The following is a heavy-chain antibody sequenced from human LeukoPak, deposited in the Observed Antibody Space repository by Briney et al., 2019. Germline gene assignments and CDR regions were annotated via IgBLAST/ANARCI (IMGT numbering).Heavy chain of an antibody. Sequence: IPSGTLSLTCTVSGGSISSSSYYWGWIRQPPGKGLEWIGSIYYSGSTYCNPSLKSRVTISVDTSKNQFSLKLSSVTAADTAVYYCARRAYYYDSSRGLGYWGQGTLVTVSS. V-gene: IGHV4-39*01. CDR3: ARRAYYYDSSRGLGY. CDR1: GGSISSSSYY. J-gene: IGHJ4*02. D-gene: IGHD3-22*01. CDR2: IYYSGST.